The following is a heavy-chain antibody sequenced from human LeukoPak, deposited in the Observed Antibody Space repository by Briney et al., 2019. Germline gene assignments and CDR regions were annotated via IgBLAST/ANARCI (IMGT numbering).Heavy chain of an antibody. CDR2: IRSSSSAI. J-gene: IGHJ4*02. Sequence: GGSLRLSCAASGFIFSSYGMNWVRQAPGKGLEWISYIRSSSSAIYYADSVKGRFTISRDNAKNSLYLQMNSLRAEDTAVYYCARGGLYDCVWRRYRQKDGFDYWGQGTLVTVSS. CDR3: ARGGLYDCVWRRYRQKDGFDY. CDR1: GFIFSSYG. V-gene: IGHV3-48*01. D-gene: IGHD3-16*02.